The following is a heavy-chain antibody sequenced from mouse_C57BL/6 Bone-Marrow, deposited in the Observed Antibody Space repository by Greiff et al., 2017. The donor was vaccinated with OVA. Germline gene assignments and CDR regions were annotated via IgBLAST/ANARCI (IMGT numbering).Heavy chain of an antibody. Sequence: DVMLVESGGGLVQPGGSMKLSCVASGFTFSNYWMNWVRQSPEKGLEWVAQIRLKSDNYATHYAESVKGRFTISRDDSKSSVYLQMNNLRAEDTGIYYCTAVITTVVATDAMDYWGQGTSVTVSS. J-gene: IGHJ4*01. CDR1: GFTFSNYW. CDR2: IRLKSDNYAT. CDR3: TAVITTVVATDAMDY. D-gene: IGHD1-1*01. V-gene: IGHV6-3*01.